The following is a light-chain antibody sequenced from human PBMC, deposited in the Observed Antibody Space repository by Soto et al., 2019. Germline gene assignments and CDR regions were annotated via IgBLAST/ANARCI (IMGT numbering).Light chain of an antibody. CDR3: QTWGSGIVV. J-gene: IGLJ2*01. Sequence: QLVLTQSPSASASLGASVKLTCTLSSAHSNYAIAWHQQQSEKGPRYLMKLNSDGSPSKGDGIPDRFSGSSTGAQRYLTISSVESVDEADCYCQTWGSGIVVFGGGTKLTVL. CDR2: LNSDGSP. CDR1: SAHSNYA. V-gene: IGLV4-69*01.